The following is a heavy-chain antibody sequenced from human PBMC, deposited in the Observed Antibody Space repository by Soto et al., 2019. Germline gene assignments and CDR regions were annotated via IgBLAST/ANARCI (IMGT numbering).Heavy chain of an antibody. V-gene: IGHV4-38-2*02. CDR3: ARVHVMVVAGSTFDY. CDR1: GYCISSGSY. D-gene: IGHD6-19*01. J-gene: IGHJ4*01. CDR2: IYHGGTT. Sequence: SETLSLTCTVSGYCISSGSYWACIRQPPGKGPEWIASIYHGGTTFYNPSLKSRITISVDTSNNQFSLKLTSVTAADTAVYYCARVHVMVVAGSTFDYWGHGTLVTVSS.